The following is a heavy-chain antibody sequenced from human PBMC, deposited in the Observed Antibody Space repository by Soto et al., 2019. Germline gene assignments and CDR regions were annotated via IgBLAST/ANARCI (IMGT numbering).Heavy chain of an antibody. CDR2: MNPNSGNT. CDR3: ARERRSTAASWFDP. Sequence: QVQLVQSGAEVKKPGASVKVSCKASGYTFTRYDINWVRLATGQGLEWMGWMNPNSGNTLYAQKFQGRVTMTRNTTRSTADMEMSSLRTEDTAVYSCARERRSTAASWFDPWGHGTLVTVSS. D-gene: IGHD6-6*01. V-gene: IGHV1-8*01. CDR1: GYTFTRYD. J-gene: IGHJ5*02.